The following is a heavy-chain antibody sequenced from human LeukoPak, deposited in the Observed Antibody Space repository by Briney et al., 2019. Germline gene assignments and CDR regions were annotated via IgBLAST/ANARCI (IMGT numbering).Heavy chain of an antibody. V-gene: IGHV4-34*01. CDR1: GGSFSGYY. CDR3: ARLGWWDS. J-gene: IGHJ4*02. D-gene: IGHD2-15*01. Sequence: SETLSLTCAVYGGSFSGYYWSWIRQPPGKGLEWIGEINHSGSTNYNPSLNSRVTISGDTSKNQFSLKLSSVTAADTAVYYCARLGWWDSWGQGTLVTVSS. CDR2: INHSGST.